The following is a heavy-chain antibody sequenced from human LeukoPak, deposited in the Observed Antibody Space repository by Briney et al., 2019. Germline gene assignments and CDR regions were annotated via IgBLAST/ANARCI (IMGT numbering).Heavy chain of an antibody. J-gene: IGHJ5*02. V-gene: IGHV4-34*01. Sequence: PSETLSLTCAVYGGSSSGYYWSWIRQPPGKGLEWIGEINHSGSTNYNPSLKSRVTISVDTSKNQFSLKLSSVTAADTAVYYCARPNWNNWFDPWGQGTLVTVSS. D-gene: IGHD1-1*01. CDR3: ARPNWNNWFDP. CDR2: INHSGST. CDR1: GGSSSGYY.